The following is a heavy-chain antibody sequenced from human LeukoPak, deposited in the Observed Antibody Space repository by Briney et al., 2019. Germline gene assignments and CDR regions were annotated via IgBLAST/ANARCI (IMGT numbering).Heavy chain of an antibody. D-gene: IGHD2-2*01. CDR2: ISGSGGST. CDR1: GFTFSSYA. V-gene: IGHV3-23*01. Sequence: GGSLRLSCAASGFTFSSYATSWVRQAPGKGLEWVSAISGSGGSTYYADSVKGRFTIPRDNSKNTLYLQMNSLRAEDTAVYYCAKDGCSSTSCHYYYYYMDVWGKGTTVTVSS. J-gene: IGHJ6*03. CDR3: AKDGCSSTSCHYYYYYMDV.